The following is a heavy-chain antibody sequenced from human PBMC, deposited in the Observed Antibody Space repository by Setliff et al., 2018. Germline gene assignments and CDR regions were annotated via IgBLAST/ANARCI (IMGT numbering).Heavy chain of an antibody. V-gene: IGHV4-61*02. CDR2: IYTGGST. CDR1: GDSINSGTYY. D-gene: IGHD3-10*01. J-gene: IGHJ4*02. CDR3: ARGGGYYLDL. Sequence: PSETLSLTCSVSGDSINSGTYYWSWFRQSAGKGLEWIGRIYTGGSTNYNPSLKSRVTISLDTSKNHFSLTLTSVTAADTAVYYCARGGGYYLDLWGQGMLVTVSS.